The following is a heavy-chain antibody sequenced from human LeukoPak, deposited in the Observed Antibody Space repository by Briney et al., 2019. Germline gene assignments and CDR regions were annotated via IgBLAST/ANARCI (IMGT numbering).Heavy chain of an antibody. CDR3: ARAFAGAPFDL. CDR2: VSSIGRQE. D-gene: IGHD3-10*01. CDR1: GFTLSAYS. J-gene: IGHJ2*01. Sequence: GGSLRLSCAASGFTLSAYSMHWVRQAPGKGLEWAAVVSSIGRQEYYADSVKGRFTISGNDSKNTLYLQMTSLTVEDTGLYYCARAFAGAPFDLWGRGTLVTVSS. V-gene: IGHV3-30*04.